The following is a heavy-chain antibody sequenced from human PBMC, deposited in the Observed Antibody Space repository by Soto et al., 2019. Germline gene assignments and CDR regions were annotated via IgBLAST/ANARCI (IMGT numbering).Heavy chain of an antibody. Sequence: PVVSLRLSCGVSGVTFSSYGGSWVSHAQGKGLEWVANIKQDGSEKYYVDSVKGRFTISRDNAKNSLYLQMNSPRAEDTAVYYCARSGLSSGWQSDDFWVQGTLVIVSS. CDR2: IKQDGSEK. V-gene: IGHV3-7*03. CDR1: GVTFSSYG. D-gene: IGHD6-19*01. J-gene: IGHJ4*02. CDR3: ARSGLSSGWQSDDF.